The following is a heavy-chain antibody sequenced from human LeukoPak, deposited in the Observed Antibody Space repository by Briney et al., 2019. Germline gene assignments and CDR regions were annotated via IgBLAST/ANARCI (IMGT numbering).Heavy chain of an antibody. CDR1: GYTLSSYA. CDR2: ISGSGGST. CDR3: AKQRRPVDFYWLPTLAPDY. Sequence: PGGSLRLSCAAPGYTLSSYAMSWVRQAPGKGLEWVSAISGSGGSTYYADSVKGRFTISRDNSKNTLYLQKNSLKAENTAVYYGAKQRRPVDFYWLPTLAPDYWGQGTLVTVPS. V-gene: IGHV3-23*01. D-gene: IGHD3-9*01. J-gene: IGHJ4*02.